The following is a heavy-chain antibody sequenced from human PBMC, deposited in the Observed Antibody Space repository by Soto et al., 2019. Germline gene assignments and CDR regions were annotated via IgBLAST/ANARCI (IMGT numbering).Heavy chain of an antibody. CDR3: VRARGYYGMDV. Sequence: PGGSLRLSCAASGFTFSNCWMHWVRQPPGKGLVWVALISSDGTTTSYADSVKGRFTISRDNAKNTLYLQMNSLRAEDTAMYYRVRARGYYGMDVWGQGAAVTVSS. J-gene: IGHJ6*02. V-gene: IGHV3-74*01. CDR2: ISSDGTTT. CDR1: GFTFSNCW.